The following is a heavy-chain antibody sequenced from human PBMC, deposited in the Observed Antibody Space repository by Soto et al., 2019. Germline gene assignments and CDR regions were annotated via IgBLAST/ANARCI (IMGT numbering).Heavy chain of an antibody. V-gene: IGHV4-31*11. CDR3: ARGGTRLRSNWFDP. CDR1: GASISSGGYY. D-gene: IGHD4-17*01. J-gene: IGHJ5*02. CDR2: IYYSGIT. Sequence: SLSLSCAVSGASISSGGYYWSWIRQHPGKGLEWIGYIYYSGITYYNPSLKSRVTIPVDTSKNQFSLKLSSVTAADTDVYYCARGGTRLRSNWFDPWGQGTPVTVSS.